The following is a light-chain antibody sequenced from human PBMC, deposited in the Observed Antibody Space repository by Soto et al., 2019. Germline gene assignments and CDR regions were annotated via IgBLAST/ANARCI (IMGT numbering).Light chain of an antibody. Sequence: DIQITQSASSLSASVGDSVTITCRASENIHRCLAWYQQQPGKAPELLIYDASNLESGVPSRLSGSGSGTEFTLTIRSLQPDDFATYYCQQCYHYWTFGQGTKVDIK. CDR3: QQCYHYWT. V-gene: IGKV1-5*01. J-gene: IGKJ1*01. CDR1: ENIHRC. CDR2: DAS.